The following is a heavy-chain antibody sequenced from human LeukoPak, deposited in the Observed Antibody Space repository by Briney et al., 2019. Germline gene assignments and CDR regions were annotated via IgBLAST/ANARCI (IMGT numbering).Heavy chain of an antibody. D-gene: IGHD6-19*01. CDR3: ARVSGYSSGWRQFWYYFDY. J-gene: IGHJ4*02. V-gene: IGHV1-69*13. CDR2: IIPIFGTA. Sequence: SVKVSCKASGGTFSSYAISWVRQAPGQGLECMGGIIPIFGTAHYAQKFQGRVTITADESTRTAYMALSSLKASDTDMYYCARVSGYSSGWRQFWYYFDYWGQGTLVTVSS. CDR1: GGTFSSYA.